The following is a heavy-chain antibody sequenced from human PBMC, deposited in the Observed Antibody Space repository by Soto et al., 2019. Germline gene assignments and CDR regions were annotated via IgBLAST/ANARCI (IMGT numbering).Heavy chain of an antibody. Sequence: GASVKVSCKASGYTFTGYYMHWVRQAPGQGLEWMGWINPNSGSTNYAQKFQGRVTMTRDTSTSTVYMELSSLRSEDTAVDYCAADPGGNWFDPWGQGTLVTVSS. CDR3: AADPGGNWFDP. D-gene: IGHD1-26*01. V-gene: IGHV1-2*02. CDR1: GYTFTGYY. J-gene: IGHJ5*02. CDR2: INPNSGST.